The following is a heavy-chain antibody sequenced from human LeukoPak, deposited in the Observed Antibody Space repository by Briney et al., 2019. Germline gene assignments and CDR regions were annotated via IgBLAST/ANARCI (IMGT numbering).Heavy chain of an antibody. V-gene: IGHV3-20*04. CDR1: GFTFDDYG. CDR3: ASRSGGDYPYFDY. D-gene: IGHD4-17*01. J-gene: IGHJ4*02. CDR2: INWNGGST. Sequence: GGSLRLSCAASGFTFDDYGMSWVRQAPGKGLEWVSGINWNGGSTGYADSVKGRFTISRDNSKNTLYLQMNSLRVEDTALYYCASRSGGDYPYFDYWGQGTLVTVSS.